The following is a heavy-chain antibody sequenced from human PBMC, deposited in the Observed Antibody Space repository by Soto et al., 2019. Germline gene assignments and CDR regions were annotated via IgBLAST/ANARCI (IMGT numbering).Heavy chain of an antibody. V-gene: IGHV1-69*02. CDR2: IIPILGIA. J-gene: IGHJ4*02. D-gene: IGHD1-26*01. CDR1: GGTFSSYT. Sequence: QVQLVQSGAEVKKPGSSVKVSCKASGGTFSSYTISWVRQAPGQGLEWMGRIIPILGIANYAQKFQGRVTITADKSTSTAYMELSSLRAEDTAVYYCARGRTQWELLDYWGQGTLVTVSS. CDR3: ARGRTQWELLDY.